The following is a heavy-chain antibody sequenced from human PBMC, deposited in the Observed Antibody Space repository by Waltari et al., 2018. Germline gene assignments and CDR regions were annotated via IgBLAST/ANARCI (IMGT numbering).Heavy chain of an antibody. J-gene: IGHJ4*02. CDR2: IKQDGSEK. CDR3: ASLSYCSSTSCYVGGFDY. V-gene: IGHV3-7*01. Sequence: EVQLVESGGGLVQPGGSLRLSCAASGFTFSSDWMRWGGQAQGKGLEWVANIKQDGSEKYYVDSVKGRFTISRDNAKNSLYLQMNSLRAEDTAVYYCASLSYCSSTSCYVGGFDYWGQGTLVTVSS. CDR1: GFTFSSDW. D-gene: IGHD2-2*01.